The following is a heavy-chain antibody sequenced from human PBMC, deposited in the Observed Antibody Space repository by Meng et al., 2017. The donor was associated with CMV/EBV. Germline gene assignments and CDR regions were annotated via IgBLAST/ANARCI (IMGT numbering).Heavy chain of an antibody. CDR2: MNPNSGNT. J-gene: IGHJ5*02. CDR3: ARGVIVGATGWFDP. CDR1: GYPFTSYD. Sequence: ASGYPFTSYDINWVRQATGQGLKWMGWMNPNSGNTGYAQKFQGRVTMTRNTSIGTAYMELSSLRSEDTAVYYCARGVIVGATGWFDPWGQGTLVTVSS. D-gene: IGHD1-26*01. V-gene: IGHV1-8*01.